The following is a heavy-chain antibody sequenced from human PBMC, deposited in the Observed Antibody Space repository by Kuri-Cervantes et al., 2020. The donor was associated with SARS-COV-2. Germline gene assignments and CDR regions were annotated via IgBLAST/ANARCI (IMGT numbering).Heavy chain of an antibody. CDR3: ARDRYCASTTCSLSP. CDR1: GYTFTNYG. J-gene: IGHJ1*01. CDR2: ISGYNGNT. V-gene: IGHV1-18*01. D-gene: IGHD2-2*01. Sequence: ASVKVSCKASGYTFTNYGISWVRQAPGRGLEWMGWISGYNGNTEYTQKLQGRVTMTTDTSTSTAYMELRSLRSDDTAVYFCARDRYCASTTCSLSPWGQGTLVTVSS.